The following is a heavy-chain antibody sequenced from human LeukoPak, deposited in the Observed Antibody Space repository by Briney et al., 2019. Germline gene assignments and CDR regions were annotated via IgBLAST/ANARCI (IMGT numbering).Heavy chain of an antibody. CDR1: GGSISSYY. J-gene: IGHJ6*02. V-gene: IGHV4-59*01. CDR2: IYYSGST. CDR3: ARHGLVGANTYYYYGMDV. D-gene: IGHD1-26*01. Sequence: SETLSLTCTVSGGSISSYYWSWIRQPPGKGLEWIGYIYYSGSTNYNPSLKSRVTISVDTSKNQFSLKLSSVTAADTAVYCCARHGLVGANTYYYYGMDVWGQGTTVTVSS.